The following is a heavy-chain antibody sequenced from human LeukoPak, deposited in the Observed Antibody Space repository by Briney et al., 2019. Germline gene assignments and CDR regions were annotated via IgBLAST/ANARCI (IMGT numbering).Heavy chain of an antibody. J-gene: IGHJ3*02. Sequence: SETLSLTCTVSGGSISSGGYYWSWIRQHPGKGLEWIGYIYYSGSTYYSPSLKSRVTISVDTSKNQFSLKLSSVTAADTAVYYCAREHGGQGFDIWGQGTMVTVSS. V-gene: IGHV4-31*03. CDR2: IYYSGST. D-gene: IGHD2-15*01. CDR3: AREHGGQGFDI. CDR1: GGSISSGGYY.